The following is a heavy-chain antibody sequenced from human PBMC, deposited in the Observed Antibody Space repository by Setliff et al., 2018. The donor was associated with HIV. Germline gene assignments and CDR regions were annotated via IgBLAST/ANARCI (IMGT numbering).Heavy chain of an antibody. V-gene: IGHV3-23*01. CDR1: GFTFSNYA. CDR3: DEVRLPY. Sequence: GGSLRLSCAASGFTFSNYAMSWVRQAQGKGLEWVSSISGSGNSAYYSDSVKGRFTISRDNSKDTLYLQMNSLRAEDTAVYYCDEVRLPYWGQGTLVTVSS. D-gene: IGHD3-10*01. J-gene: IGHJ4*02. CDR2: ISGSGNSA.